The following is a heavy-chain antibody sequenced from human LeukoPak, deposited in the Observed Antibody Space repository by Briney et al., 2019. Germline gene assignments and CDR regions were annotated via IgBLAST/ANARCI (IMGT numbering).Heavy chain of an antibody. CDR3: AKGGGDGSGSYLAFYYYYYYGMDV. CDR2: ISGSGGST. J-gene: IGHJ6*02. Sequence: GGSLRLSCAASGFTSSSYAMSWVRQAPGKGLEWVSAISGSGGSTYYADSVKGRFTISRDNSKNTLYLQMNSLRAEGTAVYYCAKGGGDGSGSYLAFYYYYYYGMDVWGQGTTVTVSS. V-gene: IGHV3-23*01. D-gene: IGHD3-10*01. CDR1: GFTSSSYA.